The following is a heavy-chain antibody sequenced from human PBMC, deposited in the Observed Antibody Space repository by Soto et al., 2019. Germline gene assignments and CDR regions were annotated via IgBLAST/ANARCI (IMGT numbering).Heavy chain of an antibody. Sequence: LRLSCAASGFTFSSYAMSWVRQAPGKGLEWVSAISGSGGSTYYADSVKGRFTISRDNSKNTLYLQMNSLRAEDTAVYYCAKVQDSSGYYYSQFDYWGQGTLVTVSS. V-gene: IGHV3-23*01. J-gene: IGHJ4*02. CDR3: AKVQDSSGYYYSQFDY. D-gene: IGHD3-22*01. CDR1: GFTFSSYA. CDR2: ISGSGGST.